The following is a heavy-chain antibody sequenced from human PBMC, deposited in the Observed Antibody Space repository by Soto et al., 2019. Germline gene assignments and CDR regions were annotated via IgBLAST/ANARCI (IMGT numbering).Heavy chain of an antibody. CDR2: ISGSGFKK. J-gene: IGHJ5*02. V-gene: IGHV3-23*01. CDR1: CFIFENFG. D-gene: IGHD1-26*01. Sequence: PGGSLRLSCAASCFIFENFGMSWVRQAPGKGLEWISSISGSGFKKYYADSVKGRFTISRDNSKSTVYLELNNLSAEDTAVYHCAKNQGVELVPLATVDWFDPWGQGSVVTVLL. CDR3: AKNQGVELVPLATVDWFDP.